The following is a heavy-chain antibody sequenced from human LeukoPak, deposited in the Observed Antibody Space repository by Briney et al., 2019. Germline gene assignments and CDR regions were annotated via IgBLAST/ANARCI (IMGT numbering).Heavy chain of an antibody. V-gene: IGHV3-23*01. Sequence: GGSLRFSCAASGFTFSSYAMSWVRQAPGRGLEWFSAISGSGGTTYYADSVKGRFTISRDNSKNTLYLQMNSLRAEDTAVYYCAKDGAISSGLFDYWGQGTLVTVSS. D-gene: IGHD6-19*01. CDR1: GFTFSSYA. CDR3: AKDGAISSGLFDY. J-gene: IGHJ4*02. CDR2: ISGSGGTT.